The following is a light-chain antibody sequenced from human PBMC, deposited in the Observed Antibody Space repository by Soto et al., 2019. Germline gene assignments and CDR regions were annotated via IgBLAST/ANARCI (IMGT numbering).Light chain of an antibody. CDR2: EGS. J-gene: IGLJ3*02. Sequence: QSALTQPASVSGSPGQSITISCTGTSTNVGGYTLVSWFQQHPGKAPKLMIYEGSKRPSGVSHRFSGSKSGNTASLTISGLQAEDGADYYCCSYTGSTSFPWVFGGGTQLTVL. V-gene: IGLV2-23*03. CDR1: STNVGGYTL. CDR3: CSYTGSTSFPWV.